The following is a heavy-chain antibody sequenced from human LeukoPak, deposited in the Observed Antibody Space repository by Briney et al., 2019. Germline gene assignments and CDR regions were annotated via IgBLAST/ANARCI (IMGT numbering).Heavy chain of an antibody. D-gene: IGHD6-19*01. CDR2: IKRDGSEK. J-gene: IGHJ4*02. CDR3: ARDSSGWYWGYFDY. CDR1: GFTFSSYW. V-gene: IGHV3-7*01. Sequence: SGGSLRLSCAASGFTFSSYWMSWVRQAPGKGLEWVANIKRDGSEKYYVDSVKGRFTISRDNAKNSLYLQMNSLRAEDTAVYYCARDSSGWYWGYFDYWGQGTLVTVSS.